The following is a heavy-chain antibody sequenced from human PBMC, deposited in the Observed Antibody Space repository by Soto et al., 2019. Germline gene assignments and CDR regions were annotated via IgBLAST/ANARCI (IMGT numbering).Heavy chain of an antibody. CDR1: GFTFDDYA. CDR3: AKDIVQQLAGDAFDI. Sequence: EVQLVESGGGLVQPGRSLRLSCAASGFTFDDYAMHWVRQAPGKGLEWVSGISWNSGSIGYADSVKGRFTISRDNAKNSLYLQMNSLRAEDTALYYCAKDIVQQLAGDAFDIWGQGTMVTVSS. D-gene: IGHD6-13*01. V-gene: IGHV3-9*01. J-gene: IGHJ3*02. CDR2: ISWNSGSI.